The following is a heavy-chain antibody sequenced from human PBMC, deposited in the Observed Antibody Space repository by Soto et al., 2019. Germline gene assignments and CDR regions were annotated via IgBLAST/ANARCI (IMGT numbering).Heavy chain of an antibody. D-gene: IGHD6-19*01. CDR3: ASSSSSGWLVYY. CDR2: IIPIFGTA. CDR1: GGTFSSYA. J-gene: IGHJ4*02. V-gene: IGHV1-69*13. Sequence: SVKVSCKASGGTFSSYAISWVRQAPGQGLEWMGGIIPIFGTANYAQKFQGRVTITADESTSAAYMELSSLRSEDTAVYYCASSSSSGWLVYYWGQGTLVTVSS.